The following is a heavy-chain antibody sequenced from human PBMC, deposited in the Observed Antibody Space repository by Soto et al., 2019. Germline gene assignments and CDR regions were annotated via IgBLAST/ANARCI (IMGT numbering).Heavy chain of an antibody. D-gene: IGHD3-22*01. Sequence: EVQLLESGGGLVQPGGSLRLSCAASGFTFSIYAMSWVRQVPGKGLEWVSTISGNGGTSYADFVRGRFTISRDNSKNPLYLQMNSLRVDDTAIYYCAKDAPGSGWLSDYWGQGSLVTVSS. V-gene: IGHV3-23*01. CDR3: AKDAPGSGWLSDY. J-gene: IGHJ4*02. CDR2: ISGNGGT. CDR1: GFTFSIYA.